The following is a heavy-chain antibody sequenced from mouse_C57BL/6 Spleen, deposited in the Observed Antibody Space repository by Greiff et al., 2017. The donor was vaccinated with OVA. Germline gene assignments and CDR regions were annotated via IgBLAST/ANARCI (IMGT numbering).Heavy chain of an antibody. CDR3: AREGANWDYFDY. J-gene: IGHJ2*01. D-gene: IGHD4-1*01. V-gene: IGHV3-6*01. Sequence: EVKVEESGPGLVKPSQSLSLTCSVTGYSITSGYYWNWIRQFPGNKLEWMGYISYDGSNNYNPSLKNRISITRDTSKNQFFLKLNSVTTEDTATYYCAREGANWDYFDYWGQGTTLTVSS. CDR1: GYSITSGYY. CDR2: ISYDGSN.